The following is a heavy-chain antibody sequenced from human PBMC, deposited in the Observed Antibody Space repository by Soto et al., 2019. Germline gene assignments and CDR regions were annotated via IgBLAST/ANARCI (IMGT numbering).Heavy chain of an antibody. J-gene: IGHJ4*02. CDR3: ARAPPTYSMVRGVKLRDYFDY. CDR2: INPNSGGT. V-gene: IGHV1-2*04. CDR1: GYTFTGYY. D-gene: IGHD3-10*01. Sequence: QVQLVQSGAEVKKPGASVKVSCKASGYTFTGYYMHWVRQAPGQGLEWMGWINPNSGGTNYAQKFQGWVTMTRETSISKAYMKLSKLRSDDTAVYYRARAPPTYSMVRGVKLRDYFDYWGQGTLVTVSS.